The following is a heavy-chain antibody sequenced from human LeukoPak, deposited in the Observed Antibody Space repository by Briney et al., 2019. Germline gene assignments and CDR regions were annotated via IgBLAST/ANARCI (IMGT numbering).Heavy chain of an antibody. D-gene: IGHD3-3*01. CDR3: ARNTVFWRYYYMDV. J-gene: IGHJ6*03. V-gene: IGHV4-61*02. CDR1: GGSISSGSYY. CDR2: IYTSGST. Sequence: SETLSLTCTVSGGSISSGSYYWSWIRQPAGKGLEWIGRIYTSGSTNYNPSLKSRVTISVDTSKNQFSLKLSSVTAADTAVYYCARNTVFWRYYYMDVWGEGTTVTVSS.